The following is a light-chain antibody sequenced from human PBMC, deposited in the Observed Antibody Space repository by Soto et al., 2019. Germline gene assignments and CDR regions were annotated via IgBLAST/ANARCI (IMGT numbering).Light chain of an antibody. V-gene: IGLV1-51*01. CDR1: TGY. CDR2: DDH. Sequence: QSVLTQPPSVSAAPGQEVTISCSGSTGYVSWYQQFPGTAPKLLIYDDHKRPSGIPDRFSGSKSGTSATLGITGLQTGDEADYHCATWDYSLRIVVFGGGTQLTVL. CDR3: ATWDYSLRIVV. J-gene: IGLJ2*01.